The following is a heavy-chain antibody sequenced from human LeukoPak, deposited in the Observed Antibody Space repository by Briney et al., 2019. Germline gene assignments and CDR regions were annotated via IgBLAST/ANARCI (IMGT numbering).Heavy chain of an antibody. V-gene: IGHV1-46*01. CDR3: ARDHTKPPGIAAAGTNYYYYYGMDV. J-gene: IGHJ6*02. CDR2: INPSGGST. D-gene: IGHD6-13*01. Sequence: ASVKVSCKASGYTFTNYTINWVRLAPGQGPEWMGIINPSGGSTSYAQKFQGRVTMTRDTSTSTVYMELSSLRSEDTAVYYCARDHTKPPGIAAAGTNYYYYYGMDVWGQGTTVTVSS. CDR1: GYTFTNYT.